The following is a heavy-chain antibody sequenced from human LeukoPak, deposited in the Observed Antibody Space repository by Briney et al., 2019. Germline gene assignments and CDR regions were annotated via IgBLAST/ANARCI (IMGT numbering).Heavy chain of an antibody. CDR2: IWYDGSNK. CDR1: GFTFSTYG. CDR3: ARSSHTYYYDSSADY. J-gene: IGHJ4*02. Sequence: GGSLRLSCAASGFTFSTYGMHWVRQAPGKGLEWVAIIWYDGSNKYYADSVKGRFTISRDNSKNTLYLQMNSLRAEDTAVYYCARSSHTYYYDSSADYWGQGTLVTVSS. D-gene: IGHD3-22*01. V-gene: IGHV3-33*01.